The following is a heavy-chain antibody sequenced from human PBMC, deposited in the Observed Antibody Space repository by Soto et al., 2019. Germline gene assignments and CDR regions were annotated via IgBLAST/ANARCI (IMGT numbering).Heavy chain of an antibody. CDR2: ISAYNGNT. V-gene: IGHV1-18*01. CDR1: GYTFTSYG. D-gene: IGHD3-3*01. CDR3: ARGYLRFLEWLSGYYFDY. J-gene: IGHJ4*02. Sequence: GASVKVSCKASGYTFTSYGISWVRQVPGQGLEWMGWISAYNGNTNYAQKLQGRVTMTTDTSTSTAYMELRSLRSDDTAVYYCARGYLRFLEWLSGYYFDYWGQGTLVTVSS.